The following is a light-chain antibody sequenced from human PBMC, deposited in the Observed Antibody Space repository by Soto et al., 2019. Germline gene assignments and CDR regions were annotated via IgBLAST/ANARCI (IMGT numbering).Light chain of an antibody. V-gene: IGLV1-40*01. Sequence: QSVLTQLPSVSGAPGQRVTISCTGCDSNIGAGYDVHWYQQVPGTAPKLLIYDNNSRPSGVPDRFSGSKSGSSASLAITGLQAEDEADYYCQSYDSSLSGLYVFGTGTKVTVL. CDR3: QSYDSSLSGLYV. CDR2: DNN. J-gene: IGLJ1*01. CDR1: DSNIGAGYD.